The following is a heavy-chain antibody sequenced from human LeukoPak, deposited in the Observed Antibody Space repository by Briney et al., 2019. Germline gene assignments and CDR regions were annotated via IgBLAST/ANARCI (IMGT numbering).Heavy chain of an antibody. V-gene: IGHV3-7*03. J-gene: IGHJ5*02. CDR2: IKQDGGEK. D-gene: IGHD3-10*01. Sequence: GGSLRLSCVDSGITFSRYWMSWVRQAPGKGLEWVANIKQDGGEKYYVDSVKGRFTISRDNAKNSLYLQMNSLRVEDTAVYYCATAYGSGSYSWFDPWGQGTLVTVSS. CDR1: GITFSRYW. CDR3: ATAYGSGSYSWFDP.